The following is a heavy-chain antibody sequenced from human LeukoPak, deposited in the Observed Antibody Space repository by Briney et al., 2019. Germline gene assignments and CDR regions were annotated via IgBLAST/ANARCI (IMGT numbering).Heavy chain of an antibody. Sequence: SETLSLTCTVSGGSISSSYYYWGWVRQPPGKGLEWIGSLYYSGWSTYYNPSLKTRVTISVDTSKNQFSLKLNSVTAADTAVYYCARLGCSSASCYPGNWGQGTLVTVSS. V-gene: IGHV4-39*01. J-gene: IGHJ4*02. CDR3: ARLGCSSASCYPGN. CDR1: GGSISSSYYY. D-gene: IGHD2-2*01. CDR2: LYYSGWST.